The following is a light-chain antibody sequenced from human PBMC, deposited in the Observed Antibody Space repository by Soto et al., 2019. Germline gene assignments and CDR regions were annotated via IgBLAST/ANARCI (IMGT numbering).Light chain of an antibody. CDR3: LLSYNGPYV. CDR2: DTT. CDR1: TGAVTNGHY. V-gene: IGLV7-46*01. Sequence: QTVVTQEPSLTVSPGGTVTLTCGSSTGAVTNGHYPYWFQQKPGQAPRTPIYDTTNRHSWTPARFSGSLLGGKAALTLSGAQPEDEAEYYCLLSYNGPYVFGTGTKLTVL. J-gene: IGLJ1*01.